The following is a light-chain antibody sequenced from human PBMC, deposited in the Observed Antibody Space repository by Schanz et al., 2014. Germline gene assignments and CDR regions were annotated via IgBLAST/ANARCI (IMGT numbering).Light chain of an antibody. Sequence: EIVLTQSPATLSLSPGERATLSCRASQSVSRYLAWYQQKPGQAPRLLIYDASNRATGIPARFSGSGSGTDFTLTISSLEPEDFAVYYCQQRSNWPPMYTFGQGTELEIK. V-gene: IGKV3-11*01. J-gene: IGKJ2*01. CDR1: QSVSRY. CDR2: DAS. CDR3: QQRSNWPPMYT.